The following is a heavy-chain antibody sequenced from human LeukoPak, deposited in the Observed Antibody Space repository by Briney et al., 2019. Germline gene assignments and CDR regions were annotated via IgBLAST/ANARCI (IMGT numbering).Heavy chain of an antibody. CDR1: GTSIRSGSYY. Sequence: SETLSLTCTVTGTSIRSGSYYWNWIRQAAGKGLEWIGRMYIGGRTTYNPSLKSRVTISLETTENQFSLRLRSVTAADTAVYYCAREAAWGNWYFDLWGRGTLVTVSS. D-gene: IGHD3-16*01. CDR3: AREAAWGNWYFDL. CDR2: MYIGGRT. V-gene: IGHV4-61*02. J-gene: IGHJ2*01.